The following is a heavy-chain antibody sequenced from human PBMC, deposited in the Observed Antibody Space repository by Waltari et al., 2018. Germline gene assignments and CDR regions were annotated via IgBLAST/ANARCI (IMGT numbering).Heavy chain of an antibody. CDR1: GGSFRGYY. J-gene: IGHJ4*02. D-gene: IGHD5-12*01. CDR3: ARPTYGGYNY. V-gene: IGHV4-34*02. Sequence: QVQIQQWGAGLLKPSETLSLTCAVYGGSFRGYYWCWMRQSPGKGLEWIGEMTHDGDSNYNPSLESRVTISVDTSKNQLSLNLTSVTAADTAVYYCARPTYGGYNYWGQGTLVTVSS. CDR2: MTHDGDS.